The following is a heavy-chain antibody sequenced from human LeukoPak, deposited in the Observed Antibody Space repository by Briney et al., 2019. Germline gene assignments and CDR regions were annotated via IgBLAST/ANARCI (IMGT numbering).Heavy chain of an antibody. V-gene: IGHV1-2*06. Sequence: GASVKVSCKASGYTFTGYYMHWVRQAPGQGLEWMGRINPNSGGTNYAQKFQGRVTMTRDTSSSTAYMELSRLRSDDTAVYYCARLDIVVVPAATDAFDIWGQGTMVTVSS. CDR1: GYTFTGYY. CDR2: INPNSGGT. CDR3: ARLDIVVVPAATDAFDI. D-gene: IGHD2-2*03. J-gene: IGHJ3*02.